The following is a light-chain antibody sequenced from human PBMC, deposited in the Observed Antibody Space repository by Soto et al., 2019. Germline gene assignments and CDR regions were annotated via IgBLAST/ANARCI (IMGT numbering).Light chain of an antibody. V-gene: IGKV1-33*01. CDR1: QDISNY. Sequence: DIQMTQSPSSLSASVGDRVTITCQASQDISNYLNWYQQKPGEAPKLLIYDASNLETGVPSRFSGSGSGTDFTFTISSLQPEDVATYYCQQYDNLPYAFGQGTKLGIK. CDR2: DAS. J-gene: IGKJ2*01. CDR3: QQYDNLPYA.